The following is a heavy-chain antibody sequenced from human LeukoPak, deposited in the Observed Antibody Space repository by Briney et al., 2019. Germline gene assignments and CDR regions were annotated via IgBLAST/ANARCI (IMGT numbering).Heavy chain of an antibody. J-gene: IGHJ4*02. CDR2: IYYSGST. Sequence: PSETLSLTCTVSGGSISSSIYYWVWIRQPPGKGLEWIGSIYYSGSTYYNPSLKSRVTISVDTSKNQFSLKLSSVTAADTAVYYCARGRDGYNLRYLDYWGQGSLVTVSS. CDR3: ARGRDGYNLRYLDY. V-gene: IGHV4-39*01. CDR1: GGSISSSIYY. D-gene: IGHD5-24*01.